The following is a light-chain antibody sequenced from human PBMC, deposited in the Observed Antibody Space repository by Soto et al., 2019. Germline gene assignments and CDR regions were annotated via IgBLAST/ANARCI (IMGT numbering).Light chain of an antibody. CDR1: SGSIASNY. Sequence: NFMLTQPDSVSESPGKTVTSSCTRSSGSIASNYVQWYQQRPGSAPTTVIYEDNQRPSGVPDRFYGSIDSSSNSASHTIYGLKPEDEADYCCQSYDSSLGVFGGGTTLTVL. J-gene: IGLJ3*02. V-gene: IGLV6-57*03. CDR3: QSYDSSLGV. CDR2: EDN.